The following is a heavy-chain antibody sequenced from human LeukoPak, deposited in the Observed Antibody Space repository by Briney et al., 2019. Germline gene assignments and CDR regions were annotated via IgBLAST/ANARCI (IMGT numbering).Heavy chain of an antibody. CDR3: EKDMDSSGSFDY. CDR2: ISGSGGST. Sequence: GGSLRLSCAASGFTFSSYAMSWVRQAPGKGLEWVSAISGSGGSTYYADSVKGRFTISRDNSKNTLYLQMNRLRDEATAVYSCEKDMDSSGSFDYWGQGTMVTVSS. D-gene: IGHD5-18*01. V-gene: IGHV3-23*01. J-gene: IGHJ4*02. CDR1: GFTFSSYA.